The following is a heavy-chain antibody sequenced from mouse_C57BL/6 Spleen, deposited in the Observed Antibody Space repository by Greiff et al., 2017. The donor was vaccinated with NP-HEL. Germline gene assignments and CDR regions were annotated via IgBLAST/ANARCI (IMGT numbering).Heavy chain of an antibody. D-gene: IGHD1-1*01. V-gene: IGHV1-64*01. CDR3: AREGSTTVVAHCYFDV. CDR2: IHPNSGST. CDR1: GYTFTSYW. Sequence: QVQLQQSGAELVKPGASVKLSCKASGYTFTSYWMHWVKQRPGQGLEWIGMIHPNSGSTNYNEKFKSKATLTVDKSSSTAYMQLSSLASEDSAVYYCAREGSTTVVAHCYFDVWGPGTTLTVSS. J-gene: IGHJ1*01.